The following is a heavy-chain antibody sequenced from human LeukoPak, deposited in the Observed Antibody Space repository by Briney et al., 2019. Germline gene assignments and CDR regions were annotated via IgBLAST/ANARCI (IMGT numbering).Heavy chain of an antibody. CDR1: GFTFSNYW. V-gene: IGHV3-7*01. Sequence: GGSLRLSCTASGFTFSNYWMIWVRQAPGKGLEWVANINEDASKKYYVDSVEGRFTISRDDAKNSLYLQMNRLRAEDTAMYYCATSTYSSSPSWGQGTLVTVSS. D-gene: IGHD6-6*01. J-gene: IGHJ5*02. CDR3: ATSTYSSSPS. CDR2: INEDASKK.